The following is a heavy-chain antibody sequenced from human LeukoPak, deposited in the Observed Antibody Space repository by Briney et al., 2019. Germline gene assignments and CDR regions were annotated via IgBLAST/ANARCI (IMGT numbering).Heavy chain of an antibody. CDR3: ARGYNSGWYAY. Sequence: SETLSLTCTVSGYSISSGYYWGWIRQSPGKGLEWIGSIYHAGSTFHNPSLRSRVTISVDTSKNQFSLKVNSVTAADTAVYYCARGYNSGWYAYWGQGTLVTVSS. D-gene: IGHD6-19*01. CDR2: IYHAGST. V-gene: IGHV4-38-2*02. J-gene: IGHJ4*02. CDR1: GYSISSGYY.